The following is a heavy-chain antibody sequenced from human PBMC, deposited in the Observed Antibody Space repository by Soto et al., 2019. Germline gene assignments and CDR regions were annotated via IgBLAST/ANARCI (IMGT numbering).Heavy chain of an antibody. CDR1: GGSTGSLH. V-gene: IGHV4-59*11. J-gene: IGHJ6*03. CDR3: ARYLIGLYYYYLDV. D-gene: IGHD2-8*01. Sequence: SQTLSPPRTVSGGSTGSLHFGWIRQPPGKGLEWIGDIYYSGSTNYNPSLKSRVTISVDTSKNQFSLKLSSVTAADTAVYYCARYLIGLYYYYLDVWGKGTTVTVSS. CDR2: IYYSGST.